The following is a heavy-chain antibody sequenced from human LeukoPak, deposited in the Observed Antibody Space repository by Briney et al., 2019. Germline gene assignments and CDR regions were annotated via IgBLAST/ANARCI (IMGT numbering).Heavy chain of an antibody. CDR3: ARRRYYDSSGCFDY. CDR1: GGSISSSSYY. J-gene: IGHJ4*02. V-gene: IGHV4-39*01. CDR2: IYYSGST. Sequence: SETLSLTCTVSGGSISSSSYYWFWIRHPPGKGLEWIVSIYYSGSTYYNPPLKSRVTISVDTSKKQFSLKLSSVTAADPDVYYCARRRYYDSSGCFDYWGQGTLVTVSS. D-gene: IGHD3-22*01.